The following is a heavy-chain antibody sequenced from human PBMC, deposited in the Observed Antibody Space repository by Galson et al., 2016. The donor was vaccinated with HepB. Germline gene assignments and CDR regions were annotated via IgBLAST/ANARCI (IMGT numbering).Heavy chain of an antibody. CDR2: INPNSGGT. CDR3: TRGEYLLGWFDP. D-gene: IGHD2/OR15-2a*01. V-gene: IGHV1-2*06. J-gene: IGHJ5*01. CDR1: GYTFTGYY. Sequence: SVKVSCKASGYTFTGYYMHWVRQAPGQGLEWMGRINPNSGGTNYAQKFQGRVTMTRDASISTAYMELSRLRSGDTAVYYCTRGEYLLGWFDPWGQGTTVTVSS.